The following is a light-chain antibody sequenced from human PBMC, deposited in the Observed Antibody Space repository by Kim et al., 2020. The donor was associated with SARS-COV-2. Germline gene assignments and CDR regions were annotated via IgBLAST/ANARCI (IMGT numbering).Light chain of an antibody. CDR1: QSVSSY. J-gene: IGKJ2*01. V-gene: IGKV3-11*01. CDR2: DAS. CDR3: QQRSNWPYT. Sequence: EIVLTQSPATLSLSPGERATLSCRASQSVSSYLAWYQQKPGQAPRLLIYDASDRATGIQATFSGSGSGTDFTLTTSSLEPEDFAVFYCQQRSNWPYTFGQGTKLEIK.